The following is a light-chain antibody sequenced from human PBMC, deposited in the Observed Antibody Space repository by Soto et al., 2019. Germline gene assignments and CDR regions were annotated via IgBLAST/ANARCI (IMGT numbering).Light chain of an antibody. CDR3: QQYGGSPLYT. CDR2: GAS. J-gene: IGKJ2*01. V-gene: IGKV3-20*01. Sequence: EIVLTQSPGTLSLSPGDRATLSFRASQSVSSSDLAWYQQKPGQARRLLIYGASTRATGIPDRFSGSGSGTDFTLTISRLEPEDFAVYYCQQYGGSPLYTFGQGTKLEIK. CDR1: QSVSSSD.